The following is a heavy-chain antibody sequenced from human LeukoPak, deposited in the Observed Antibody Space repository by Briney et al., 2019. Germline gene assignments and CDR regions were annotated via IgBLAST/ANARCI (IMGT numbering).Heavy chain of an antibody. CDR1: GFTFDNYA. Sequence: GGSLRLSCTASGFTFDNYAMSWVRQAAGQGLEWVSAVSGTAKNTYYADSVKGRFTTSRDNSNNTVYLQMKSLRAEDTAVYYCAKSHRGGLRFMVGFFYMDVWGSGTTVAVSS. V-gene: IGHV3-23*01. CDR2: VSGTAKNT. J-gene: IGHJ6*03. CDR3: AKSHRGGLRFMVGFFYMDV. D-gene: IGHD3-3*01.